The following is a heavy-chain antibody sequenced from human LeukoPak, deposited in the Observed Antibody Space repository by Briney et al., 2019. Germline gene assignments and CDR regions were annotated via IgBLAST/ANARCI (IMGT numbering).Heavy chain of an antibody. Sequence: SSETLSLTCTVSGGSISSDYWNWIRQPPGKGLEWIGYIYYNGNTNYNPSLKSRVTISVDTSKNQFSLKLISVTAADTALYYCAREGPHGSGIYYNPLDYWGQGALVIVSS. CDR3: AREGPHGSGIYYNPLDY. D-gene: IGHD3-10*01. V-gene: IGHV4-59*12. CDR2: IYYNGNT. CDR1: GGSISSDY. J-gene: IGHJ4*02.